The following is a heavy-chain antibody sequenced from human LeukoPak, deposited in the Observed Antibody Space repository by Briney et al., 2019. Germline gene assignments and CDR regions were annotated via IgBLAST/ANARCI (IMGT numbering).Heavy chain of an antibody. V-gene: IGHV4-34*01. CDR2: INHSGST. J-gene: IGHJ4*02. Sequence: SETLSLTCAVYGGSFSGYYWSWIRQPPGKGLEWIGEINHSGSTNYNPSLKSRVTISVDTSKNQFSLKLSSVTAADTAVYYCARVAAAVPKTVEKGVNYFDYWGQGTLVTVSS. CDR1: GGSFSGYY. D-gene: IGHD6-13*01. CDR3: ARVAAAVPKTVEKGVNYFDY.